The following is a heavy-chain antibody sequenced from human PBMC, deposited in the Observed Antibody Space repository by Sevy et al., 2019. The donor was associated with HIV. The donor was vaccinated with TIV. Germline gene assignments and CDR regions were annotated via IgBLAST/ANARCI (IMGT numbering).Heavy chain of an antibody. D-gene: IGHD3-10*01. CDR3: ARVTVRGEGFDP. J-gene: IGHJ5*02. CDR1: GFTFSSYW. V-gene: IGHV3-74*01. Sequence: GESLRLSCAASGFTFSSYWMHWVRQAPGKGLVWVSRINSDGSSTSYADSVKGRFTISRDNAKNTLYLQMNSLRAEDTAVYYCARVTVRGEGFDPWGQGTLVTVSS. CDR2: INSDGSST.